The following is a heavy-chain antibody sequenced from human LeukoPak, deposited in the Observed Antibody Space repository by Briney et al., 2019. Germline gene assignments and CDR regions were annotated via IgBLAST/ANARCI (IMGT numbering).Heavy chain of an antibody. CDR3: ASFLRGFSGYYYVNAFDI. J-gene: IGHJ3*02. D-gene: IGHD3-22*01. CDR2: ISAYNGNT. Sequence: ASVKVSCKASGYTFTGYGISWVRQAPGQGLEWMGWISAYNGNTNYAQKLQGRVTMTTDTSTSTAYMELRSLRSDDTAVYYCASFLRGFSGYYYVNAFDIWGQGTMVTVSS. CDR1: GYTFTGYG. V-gene: IGHV1-18*01.